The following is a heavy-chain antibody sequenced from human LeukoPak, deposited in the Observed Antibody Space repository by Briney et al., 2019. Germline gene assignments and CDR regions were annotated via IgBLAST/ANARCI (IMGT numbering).Heavy chain of an antibody. J-gene: IGHJ4*02. CDR2: VSGTGGTT. Sequence: PGGSLRLSCAASGFTFSSYSMNWVRQAPGKGLEWVSSVSGTGGTTYHADSVKGRLTISRDNSNNTLYLQMNSLRAEDTAVYYCVKDVLSVAVGSTHDYWGPGTLVTVSS. V-gene: IGHV3-23*01. CDR3: VKDVLSVAVGSTHDY. CDR1: GFTFSSYS. D-gene: IGHD2-21*01.